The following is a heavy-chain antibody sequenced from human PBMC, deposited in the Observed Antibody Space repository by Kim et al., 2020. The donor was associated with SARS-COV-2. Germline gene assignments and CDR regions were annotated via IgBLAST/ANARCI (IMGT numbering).Heavy chain of an antibody. CDR3: ARVDRFEQLAPDY. Sequence: SETLSLTCTVSGGSISSSSYYWGWIRQPPGKGLEWIGSIYYSGSTYYNPSLKSRVTISVDTSKNQFSLKLSSVTAAGTAVYYCARVDRFEQLAPDYWGQGTLVTVSS. CDR1: GGSISSSSYY. J-gene: IGHJ4*02. D-gene: IGHD6-13*01. V-gene: IGHV4-39*07. CDR2: IYYSGST.